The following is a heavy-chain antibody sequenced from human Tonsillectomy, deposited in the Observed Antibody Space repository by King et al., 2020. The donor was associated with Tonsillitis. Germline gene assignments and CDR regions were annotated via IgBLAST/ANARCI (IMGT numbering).Heavy chain of an antibody. CDR3: ARDADLDCCGGSCHKLYYYYYGMDV. J-gene: IGHJ6*02. CDR2: INAGNGNT. V-gene: IGHV1-3*01. CDR1: GYTFTSYA. Sequence: VQLVQSGAEVKKPGASVKVSCKASGYTFTSYAMHWVRQAPGQSLEWMGWINAGNGNTKYSQTFQGRVTITRDTSAGTAYMELSSLRSEDTAVYYCARDADLDCCGGSCHKLYYYYYGMDVWGQGTTVTVSS. D-gene: IGHD2-15*01.